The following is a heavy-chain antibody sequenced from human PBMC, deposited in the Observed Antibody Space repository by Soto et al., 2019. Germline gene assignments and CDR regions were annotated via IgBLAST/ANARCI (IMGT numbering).Heavy chain of an antibody. CDR1: EFTVSAYY. V-gene: IGHV3-11*03. D-gene: IGHD2-15*01. CDR2: ISGDSRST. CDR3: ATGRQVRMADI. J-gene: IGHJ3*02. Sequence: GGSLRLSCAASEFTVSAYYMAWIRQAPGKGLDWISYISGDSRSTNYADSVKGRFTISRDNAKKTLYLQMNSLTVEDTAVYFCATGRQVRMADIWGQGTTVTVS.